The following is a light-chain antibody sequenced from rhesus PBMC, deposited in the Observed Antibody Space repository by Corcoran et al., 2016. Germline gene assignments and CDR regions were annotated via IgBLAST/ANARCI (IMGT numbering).Light chain of an antibody. CDR3: QQYNNWMFT. Sequence: EIVMTQSPATLSLSPGERATLSCRASQSVRSYVAWYQQKPEQAPRLLIYGASNMATGVPDRFSGSGSWTDFALIISSLEPEDGGVYYGQQYNNWMFTFGQGTKVEIK. V-gene: IGKV3S9*01. CDR1: QSVRSY. J-gene: IGKJ2*01. CDR2: GAS.